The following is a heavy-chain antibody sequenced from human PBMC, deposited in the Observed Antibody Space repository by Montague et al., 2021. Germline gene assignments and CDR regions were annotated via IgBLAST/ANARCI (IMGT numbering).Heavy chain of an antibody. V-gene: IGHV4-39*01. Sequence: SGSTYYNPSLKSRVTISVDTSKNHFSLRLSSVTAADTAVYYCAAGLRFLEWLLLSWFHPWGQGTLVTVAS. CDR2: SGST. CDR3: AAGLRFLEWLLLSWFHP. J-gene: IGHJ5*02. D-gene: IGHD3-3*01.